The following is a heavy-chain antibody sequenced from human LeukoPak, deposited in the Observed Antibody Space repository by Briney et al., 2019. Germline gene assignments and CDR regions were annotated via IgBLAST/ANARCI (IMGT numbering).Heavy chain of an antibody. CDR2: INPSGGST. CDR1: GGTFSSYA. D-gene: IGHD3-22*01. CDR3: ARVGSGYYDSSGYYPLYYGMDV. V-gene: IGHV1-46*01. J-gene: IGHJ6*02. Sequence: EASVKVSCKASGGTFSSYAISWVRQAPGQGLEWMGIINPSGGSTSYAQKFQGRVTMTRDTSTSTVYMELSSLRSEDTAVYYCARVGSGYYDSSGYYPLYYGMDVWGQGTTVTVSS.